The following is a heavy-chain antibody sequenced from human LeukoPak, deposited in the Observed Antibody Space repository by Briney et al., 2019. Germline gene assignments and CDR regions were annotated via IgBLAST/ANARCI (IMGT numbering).Heavy chain of an antibody. CDR1: GGSISSYY. Sequence: PSQTLSLTCTVSGGSISSYYWSSIRQPPGKGLEWIGSIYHSGSTYYNPSLKSRVTISVDTSKNQFSLKLSSVTAADTAVYYCARDQGYYYDSSGYYQRADFDYWGQGTLVTVSS. CDR3: ARDQGYYYDSSGYYQRADFDY. CDR2: IYHSGST. V-gene: IGHV4-59*12. D-gene: IGHD3-22*01. J-gene: IGHJ4*02.